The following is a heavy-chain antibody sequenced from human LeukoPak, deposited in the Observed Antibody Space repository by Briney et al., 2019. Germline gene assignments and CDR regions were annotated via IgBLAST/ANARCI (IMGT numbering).Heavy chain of an antibody. CDR3: ARGAAAAGDYYYYMDV. V-gene: IGHV6-1*01. D-gene: IGHD6-13*01. CDR1: GDSVSSNSAA. Sequence: SQTLSLTCALSGDSVSSNSAAWAWLRQSPSRGLEGLGRTYYRSKLYNDYAVSVKSRITLNPDTSKNQFSLQLNSVTPDDTAVYYCARGAAAAGDYYYYMDVWGKGTPVTVSS. CDR2: TYYRSKLYN. J-gene: IGHJ6*03.